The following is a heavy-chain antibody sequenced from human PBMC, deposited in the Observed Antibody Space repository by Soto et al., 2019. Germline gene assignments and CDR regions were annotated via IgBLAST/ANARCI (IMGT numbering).Heavy chain of an antibody. CDR2: IYYRVTA. J-gene: IGHJ4*02. CDR1: GGFVRSSFYY. Sequence: QLQLQESGPGLVKPSETLSLMCNGSGGFVRSSFYYWGWIRQPPGKGLEWIGSIYYRVTAYYTGSLNSPVTISLATSETPFSLRLSSVTAADTAVYYCASYPSHFYYIGVYGGYYIDDLGPGTLVSVS. V-gene: IGHV4-39*01. D-gene: IGHD3-10*01. CDR3: ASYPSHFYYIGVYGGYYIDD.